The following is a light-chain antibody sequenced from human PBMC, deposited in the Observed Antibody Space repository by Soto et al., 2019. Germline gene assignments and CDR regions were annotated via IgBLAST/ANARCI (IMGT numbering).Light chain of an antibody. CDR3: QQYSTYPWT. V-gene: IGKV1-5*03. J-gene: IGKJ1*01. Sequence: DIQMTQSPSTLSASVGDRVTISCRASQTISTLLAWYQQRPGKAPNLLIDKASSLEIGVPSRYSGSGSGTEFTLTISRRQPDDFATYCCQQYSTYPWTFGQGTKVEVK. CDR1: QTISTL. CDR2: KAS.